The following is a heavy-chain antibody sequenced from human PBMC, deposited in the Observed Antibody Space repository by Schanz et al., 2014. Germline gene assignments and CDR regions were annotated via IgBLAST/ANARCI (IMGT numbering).Heavy chain of an antibody. J-gene: IGHJ4*02. CDR3: ARDQSPYTNSSDVRYFDY. CDR1: GGTFSTYP. D-gene: IGHD6-6*01. V-gene: IGHV1-69*04. CDR2: IIPIHGIV. Sequence: QVQLVQSGAEVKKPGSSMKVSCKASGGTFSTYPINWLRQAPGQGLEWMGRIIPIHGIVNYAQRFQDRVRITADKSTSTAYMELSSLRSDDTAVYCCARDQSPYTNSSDVRYFDYWGQGSLVTVSS.